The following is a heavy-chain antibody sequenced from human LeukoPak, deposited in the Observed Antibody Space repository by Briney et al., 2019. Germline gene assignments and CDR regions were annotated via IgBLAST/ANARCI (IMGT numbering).Heavy chain of an antibody. Sequence: SETLSLTCAVYGGSFSGYYWSWIRQPPGKGLEWIGEINHSGSTNYNPSLKSQVTISVDTSKNQFSLKLSSVTAADTAVYYCARDQRGTIGYWGQGTLVTVSS. CDR3: ARDQRGTIGY. D-gene: IGHD4/OR15-4a*01. J-gene: IGHJ4*02. CDR1: GGSFSGYY. V-gene: IGHV4-34*01. CDR2: INHSGST.